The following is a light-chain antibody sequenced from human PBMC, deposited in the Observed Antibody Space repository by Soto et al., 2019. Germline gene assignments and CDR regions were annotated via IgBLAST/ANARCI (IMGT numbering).Light chain of an antibody. Sequence: QSVLTQPPSASGSPGQSVTISCTGTSRDVGAYNYVSWFQQHPGKAPQLIIYDVTKRSSGVPDRFSGSKSGNTASLTVSGLQAEDEGDYYCCSHAGSSVVFGGGTKRPS. CDR3: CSHAGSSVV. J-gene: IGLJ2*01. CDR2: DVT. V-gene: IGLV2-8*01. CDR1: SRDVGAYNY.